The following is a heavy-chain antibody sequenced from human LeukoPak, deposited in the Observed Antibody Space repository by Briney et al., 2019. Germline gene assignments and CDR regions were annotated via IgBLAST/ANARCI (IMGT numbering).Heavy chain of an antibody. CDR2: IIPIFGTA. J-gene: IGHJ4*02. Sequence: SVKVSFKASGDTFSSYAISWVRQAPGQGLEWMGGIIPIFGTANYAQKFQGRVTITTDESTSTAYMELSSLRSEDTAVYYCARSAFYGSGSYYDYWGQGTLVTVSS. V-gene: IGHV1-69*05. CDR3: ARSAFYGSGSYYDY. D-gene: IGHD3-10*01. CDR1: GDTFSSYA.